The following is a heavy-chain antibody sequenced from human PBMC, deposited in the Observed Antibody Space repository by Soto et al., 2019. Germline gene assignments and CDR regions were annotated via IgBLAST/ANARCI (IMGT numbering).Heavy chain of an antibody. CDR1: GGSISSYY. J-gene: IGHJ4*02. D-gene: IGHD6-13*01. V-gene: IGHV4-59*08. Sequence: SETLSLTCTVSGGSISSYYWSWIRQPPGKGLEWIGYIYYSGSTNYNPSLKSRVTISVDTSKNQYSLKLSSVTAADTAVYYCARIPTGQQLVLDYWGQGTLVTVSS. CDR2: IYYSGST. CDR3: ARIPTGQQLVLDY.